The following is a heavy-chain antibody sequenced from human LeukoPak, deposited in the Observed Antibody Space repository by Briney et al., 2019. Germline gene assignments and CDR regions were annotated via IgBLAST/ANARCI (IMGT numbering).Heavy chain of an antibody. D-gene: IGHD2-15*01. V-gene: IGHV1-2*02. CDR3: ARDLGYCSGGSCYSYGFDY. J-gene: IGHJ4*02. CDR1: GYTFTGYY. CDR2: INPNSGGT. Sequence: ASVKVSCKASGYTFTGYYMHWVRQAPGQGLEWMGWINPNSGGTNYAQKFQGRVTMTRDTSISTAYMELSRLRSDDTAVYYCARDLGYCSGGSCYSYGFDYWGQGTLVTVSS.